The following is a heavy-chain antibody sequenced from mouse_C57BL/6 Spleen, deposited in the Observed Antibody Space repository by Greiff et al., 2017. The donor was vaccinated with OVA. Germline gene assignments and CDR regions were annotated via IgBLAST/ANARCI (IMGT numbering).Heavy chain of an antibody. V-gene: IGHV1-54*01. CDR2: INPGSGGT. CDR1: GYAFTNYL. J-gene: IGHJ2*01. Sequence: VQLQQSGAELVRPGTSVKVSCKASGYAFTNYLIEWVKQRPGQGLEWIGVINPGSGGTNYNEKFKGKATLTADKSSSTAYMQLSSLTSEDSAVYFCARWGDYGFDYWGQGTTLTVSS. CDR3: ARWGDYGFDY. D-gene: IGHD2-4*01.